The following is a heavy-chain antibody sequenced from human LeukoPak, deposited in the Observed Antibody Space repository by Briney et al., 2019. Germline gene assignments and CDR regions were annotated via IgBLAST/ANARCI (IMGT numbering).Heavy chain of an antibody. CDR2: ISWNDDK. CDR1: GFSLSTSGVG. Sequence: SGPTLVNPTQTLTLTCTFSGFSLSTSGVGVGWIRQPPGKALEWLALISWNDDKRYSPSLKSRLTITKDNSKNQVALTMTNMDPVDTATYYCAHTTRGFDYWGQGTLVTVSS. V-gene: IGHV2-5*01. D-gene: IGHD1/OR15-1a*01. CDR3: AHTTRGFDY. J-gene: IGHJ4*02.